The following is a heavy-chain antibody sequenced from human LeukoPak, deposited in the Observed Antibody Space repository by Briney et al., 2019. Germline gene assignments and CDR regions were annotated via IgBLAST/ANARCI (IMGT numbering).Heavy chain of an antibody. J-gene: IGHJ4*02. V-gene: IGHV3-30*04. D-gene: IGHD3-10*01. CDR3: AKEVYGSGSYYNSIDC. Sequence: GRSLRLSCAASGFTFSTYAMHWVRHTPGKGLECVAFISYDGSNKHYADSVKGRFTISRDNSKNTLYLQMNSLRAEDTAVYYCAKEVYGSGSYYNSIDCWGQGTLVTVSS. CDR1: GFTFSTYA. CDR2: ISYDGSNK.